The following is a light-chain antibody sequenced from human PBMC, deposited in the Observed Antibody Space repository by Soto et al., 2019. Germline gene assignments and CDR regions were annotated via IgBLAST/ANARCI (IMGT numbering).Light chain of an antibody. J-gene: IGKJ1*01. V-gene: IGKV3-15*01. CDR3: QEYNTWPWT. CDR1: QSVNNN. Sequence: ETLMTQSPATLSVSPGERATLSCRACQSVNNNLAWYQQKLGQAPRVLIYGASTRATGIPARFTGSGSGTEFILTITSLQSEDSAVYYCQEYNTWPWTFGQGTKVEFK. CDR2: GAS.